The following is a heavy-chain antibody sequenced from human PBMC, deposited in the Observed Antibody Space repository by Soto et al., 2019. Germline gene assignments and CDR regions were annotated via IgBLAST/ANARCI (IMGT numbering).Heavy chain of an antibody. V-gene: IGHV4-31*03. CDR3: ARDYGDYGAYDY. D-gene: IGHD4-17*01. Sequence: SETLSLTCTFSVVSIDSGGYYCTWIRQHPGKGLEWIGYIYYNGRTSYNPSLESRVTISVDTSKNQFSLKLSSVTAADTAVYYCARDYGDYGAYDYWGQGTLVTV. CDR1: VVSIDSGGYY. J-gene: IGHJ4*02. CDR2: IYYNGRT.